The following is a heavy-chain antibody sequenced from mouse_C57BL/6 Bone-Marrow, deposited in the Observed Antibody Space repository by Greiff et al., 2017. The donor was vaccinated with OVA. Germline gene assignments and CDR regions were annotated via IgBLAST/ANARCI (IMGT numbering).Heavy chain of an antibody. Sequence: EVNVVESGGGLVQPGGSMKLSCVASGFTFSNYWMNWVRQSPEKGLEWVAQIRLKSDNYATHYAESVKGRFTISRDDSKSSVYLQMNNLRAEDTGIYYCTVGWAWFAYWGQGTLVTVSA. CDR2: IRLKSDNYAT. J-gene: IGHJ3*01. CDR1: GFTFSNYW. CDR3: TVGWAWFAY. V-gene: IGHV6-3*01. D-gene: IGHD3-2*02.